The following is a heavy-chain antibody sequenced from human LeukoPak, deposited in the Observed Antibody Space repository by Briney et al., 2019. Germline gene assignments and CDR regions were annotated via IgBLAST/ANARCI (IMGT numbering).Heavy chain of an antibody. D-gene: IGHD2-15*01. J-gene: IGHJ4*02. CDR1: GFIFSSYE. CDR2: ISVSGSAR. Sequence: GGSLRLSCAASGFIFSSYEMNWVRQAPGKGLEWVSYISVSGSARQYADSVKYRFTVSRDNAENSLYLQMNSLRAEDTGVYYCADLGYCSGGSCSSTDSYWGQGTLVTVSS. V-gene: IGHV3-48*03. CDR3: ADLGYCSGGSCSSTDSY.